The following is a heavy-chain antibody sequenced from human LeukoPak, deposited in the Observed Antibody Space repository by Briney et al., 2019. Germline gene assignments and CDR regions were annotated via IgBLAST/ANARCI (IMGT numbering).Heavy chain of an antibody. D-gene: IGHD3-10*01. CDR2: IYYSGST. V-gene: IGHV4-59*01. CDR1: GGSISSYY. CDR3: ARDRHYYGSGSYGAYYYYGMDV. Sequence: SETLSLTCTVSGGSISSYYWTWIRQPPGKGLEWIGYIYYSGSTNYNPSFKSRVTISVDTSKTQFSLKLSSVTAADAAMYYCARDRHYYGSGSYGAYYYYGMDVWGQGTTVTVSS. J-gene: IGHJ6*02.